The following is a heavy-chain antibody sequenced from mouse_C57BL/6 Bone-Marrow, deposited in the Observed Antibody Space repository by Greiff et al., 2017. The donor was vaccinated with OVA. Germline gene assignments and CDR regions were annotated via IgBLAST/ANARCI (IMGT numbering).Heavy chain of an antibody. Sequence: VQLQQSGPELVKPGASVKISCKASGYTFTDYYMNWVKQSHGKSLEWIGDINPNNGGTSYNQKFKGKATLTVDKSSSTAYMELRSLTSEDSAVYYCAREGGYYGNYTFAYWGQGTLVTVSA. V-gene: IGHV1-26*01. D-gene: IGHD2-1*01. CDR1: GYTFTDYY. CDR2: INPNNGGT. CDR3: AREGGYYGNYTFAY. J-gene: IGHJ3*01.